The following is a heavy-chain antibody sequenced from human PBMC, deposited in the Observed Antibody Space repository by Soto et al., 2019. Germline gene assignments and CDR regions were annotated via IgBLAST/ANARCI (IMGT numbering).Heavy chain of an antibody. CDR3: ASRKDLGVMSFDI. J-gene: IGHJ3*02. D-gene: IGHD3-16*01. Sequence: SETLSLTCTVSGGSISSYYWSWIRQPPGKGLEWIGYIYYSGSTNYNPSLKSRVTISVDTSKNQFSLKLSSVTAADTAVYYCASRKDLGVMSFDIWGQGTMVTVSS. V-gene: IGHV4-59*08. CDR1: GGSISSYY. CDR2: IYYSGST.